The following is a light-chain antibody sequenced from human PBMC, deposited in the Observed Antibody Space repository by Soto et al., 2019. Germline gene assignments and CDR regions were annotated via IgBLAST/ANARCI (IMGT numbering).Light chain of an antibody. CDR2: AAS. V-gene: IGKV1-39*01. J-gene: IGKJ4*01. CDR3: QQSYNNPLT. Sequence: DIQMTQSPSSLSASVVDRVTITCRASQSISSYLNWYQQKPGKAPKLLIYAASSLQSGVPSRFSGSGSGTDFTLTISSLQPEDFATYYCQQSYNNPLTFGGGTKVDIK. CDR1: QSISSY.